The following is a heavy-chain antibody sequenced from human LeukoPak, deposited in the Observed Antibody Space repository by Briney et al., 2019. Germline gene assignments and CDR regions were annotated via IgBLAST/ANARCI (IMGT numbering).Heavy chain of an antibody. CDR1: GGSFSGYY. CDR3: ARGSYYGSGSYYRIDY. V-gene: IGHV4-34*01. J-gene: IGHJ4*02. CDR2: INHSGST. Sequence: SETLSLTCAVHGGSFSGYYWSWIRQPPGKGLEWIGEINHSGSTNYNPSLKSRVTISVDTSKNQFSLKLSSVTAADTAVYYCARGSYYGSGSYYRIDYWGQGILVTVSS. D-gene: IGHD3-10*01.